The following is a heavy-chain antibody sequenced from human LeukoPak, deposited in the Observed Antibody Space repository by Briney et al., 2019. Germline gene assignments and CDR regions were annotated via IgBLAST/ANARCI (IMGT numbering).Heavy chain of an antibody. CDR2: ISGSGGST. CDR1: GFTFSDYY. D-gene: IGHD5-12*01. CDR3: AKALATSYYFDY. Sequence: GGSLRLSCAASGFTFSDYYMSWIRQAPGKGLEWVSAISGSGGSTYYADSVRGRFTISRDNSKNTLYLQINSLRAEDTAVYYCAKALATSYYFDYWGQGTLVTVSS. J-gene: IGHJ4*02. V-gene: IGHV3-23*01.